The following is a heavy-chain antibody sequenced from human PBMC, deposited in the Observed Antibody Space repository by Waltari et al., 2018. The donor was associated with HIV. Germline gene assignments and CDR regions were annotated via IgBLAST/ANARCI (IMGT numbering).Heavy chain of an antibody. Sequence: QVQLQDSGPGLVKPSGTLSLTCVVSGGSISSSNWWSWVRQPPGKGIEWSGAIYHSGSTNYNPSLKSRVTISVDKSKDKFTLKLRSVTAADTAVYFCARVSSLTGYYKALDYWGQGTLVTVSS. J-gene: IGHJ4*02. CDR2: IYHSGST. CDR3: ARVSSLTGYYKALDY. CDR1: GGSISSSNW. V-gene: IGHV4-4*02. D-gene: IGHD3-9*01.